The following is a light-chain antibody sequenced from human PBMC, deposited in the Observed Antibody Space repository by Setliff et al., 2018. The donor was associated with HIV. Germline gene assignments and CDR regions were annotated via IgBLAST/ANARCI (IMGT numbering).Light chain of an antibody. Sequence: QSVLTQPRSVSGSPGQSVTISCTGSSSDVGGYNSVSWYQQHPGKAPKVMIYDVSKRPSGVPDRFSGSKSDNTASLTISGLQAEDEADYYCCSYADNFNYVFGGGTKVTVL. V-gene: IGLV2-11*01. J-gene: IGLJ1*01. CDR2: DVS. CDR3: CSYADNFNYV. CDR1: SSDVGGYNS.